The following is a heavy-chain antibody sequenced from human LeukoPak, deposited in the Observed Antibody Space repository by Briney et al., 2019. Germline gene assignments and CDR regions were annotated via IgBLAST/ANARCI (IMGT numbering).Heavy chain of an antibody. V-gene: IGHV1-46*01. J-gene: IGHJ4*02. CDR2: INPSGGST. CDR3: ARSPHFGGWYGYYFDY. D-gene: IGHD6-19*01. Sequence: ASVKVSCKASGYTFTSYYMHWVRQAPGQGLEWMGIINPSGGSTSYAQKFQGRVTMTRDMSTSTVYMELSSLRSEDTAVYYCARSPHFGGWYGYYFDYWGQGTLVTVSS. CDR1: GYTFTSYY.